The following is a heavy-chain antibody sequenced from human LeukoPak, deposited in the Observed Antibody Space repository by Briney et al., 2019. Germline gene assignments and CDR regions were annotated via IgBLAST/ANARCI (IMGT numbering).Heavy chain of an antibody. V-gene: IGHV3-30*02. CDR1: GFTFSSYG. D-gene: IGHD5-24*01. CDR3: AKDFGMVENYFDY. Sequence: AGGSLRLSCAASGFTFSSYGMHWVRQAPGKGLEWVAFIRYDGSNKYYADSVKGRFTISRDNSKNTLYLQMNSLRAEDTAVYYCAKDFGMVENYFDYWGQGTLVTVSS. J-gene: IGHJ4*02. CDR2: IRYDGSNK.